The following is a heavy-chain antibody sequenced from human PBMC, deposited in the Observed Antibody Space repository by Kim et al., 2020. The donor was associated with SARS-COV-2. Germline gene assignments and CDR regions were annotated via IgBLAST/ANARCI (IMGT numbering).Heavy chain of an antibody. CDR1: GFTFSSYG. CDR2: ISYDGSNK. Sequence: GGSLRLSCAASGFTFSSYGMHWVRQAPGKGLEWVAVISYDGSNKNYVVSVKGRFTISRDNSKNTLYLQMNSMRAADTAVYYCARDIASDSIGGIYYYYG. D-gene: IGHD3-22*01. J-gene: IGHJ6*01. CDR3: ARDIASDSIGGIYYYYG. V-gene: IGHV3-30*04.